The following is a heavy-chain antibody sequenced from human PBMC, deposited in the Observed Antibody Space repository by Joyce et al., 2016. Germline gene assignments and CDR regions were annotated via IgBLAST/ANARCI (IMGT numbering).Heavy chain of an antibody. Sequence: QVQLQESGPRLVKPSQTLSLICTVSGVSISSADSYWSWIRQHPGEGLEWLGYLYYGGSTAYHPSLRCRVTISVDTSKKHFSLNLTSLPAADTAVYYCARVGRIRGPHFSFDSWGRGTLVTVSS. V-gene: IGHV4-31*03. D-gene: IGHD3-10*01. CDR3: ARVGRIRGPHFSFDS. J-gene: IGHJ4*02. CDR1: GVSISSADSY. CDR2: LYYGGST.